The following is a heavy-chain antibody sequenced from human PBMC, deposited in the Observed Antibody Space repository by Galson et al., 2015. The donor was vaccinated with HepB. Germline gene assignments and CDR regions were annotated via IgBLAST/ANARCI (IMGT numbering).Heavy chain of an antibody. CDR1: GFTFSSYA. Sequence: SLRLSCAASGFTFSSYAMHWVRQAPGKGLEWVAVISYDGSNKYYADSVKGRFTISRDNSKNTLYLQMNSLRAEDTAVYYCARDLPVSGSYPGGLDYWGQGTLVTVSS. D-gene: IGHD1-26*01. CDR3: ARDLPVSGSYPGGLDY. CDR2: ISYDGSNK. J-gene: IGHJ4*02. V-gene: IGHV3-30*04.